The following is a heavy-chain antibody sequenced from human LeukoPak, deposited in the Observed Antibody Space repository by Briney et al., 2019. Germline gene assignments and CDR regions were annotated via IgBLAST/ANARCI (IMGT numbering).Heavy chain of an antibody. V-gene: IGHV1-3*04. CDR2: INTGNGNT. D-gene: IGHD3-10*01. Sequence: ASVKVSCKASGYTFTSYAVHWVRQAPGQRLEWMGWINTGNGNTKYSQNFQGRVTITRDTSASTAYMDLSSLRSEDTAVYYCARDESYAVYWGQGTLVTVSS. J-gene: IGHJ4*02. CDR1: GYTFTSYA. CDR3: ARDESYAVY.